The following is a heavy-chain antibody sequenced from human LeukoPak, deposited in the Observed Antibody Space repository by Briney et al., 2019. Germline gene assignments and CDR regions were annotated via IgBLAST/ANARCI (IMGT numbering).Heavy chain of an antibody. CDR1: GGSISSYY. CDR2: IYYSGST. CDR3: AREGDSSGYYAFDI. D-gene: IGHD3-22*01. Sequence: SETLSLTCTVSGGSISSYYWSWIRQPPGKGLEWIGYIYYSGSTNYNPSLKSRVTISVDTSKNQFSLKLSYVTAGDTAVYYCAREGDSSGYYAFDIWGQGTMVTVSS. V-gene: IGHV4-59*01. J-gene: IGHJ3*02.